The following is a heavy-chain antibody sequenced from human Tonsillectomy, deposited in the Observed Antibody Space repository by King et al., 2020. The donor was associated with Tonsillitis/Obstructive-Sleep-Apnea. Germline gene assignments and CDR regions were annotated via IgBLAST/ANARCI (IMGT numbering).Heavy chain of an antibody. CDR3: ARLGNWGYDILTGLDY. V-gene: IGHV4-31*03. J-gene: IGHJ4*02. D-gene: IGHD3-9*01. CDR1: GGSISSGGYY. CDR2: IYYSGST. Sequence: QLQESGPGLVKPSQTLSLTCTVSGGSISSGGYYWSWIRQHPGKGLEWIGYIYYSGSTYYNPSLKSRVTISVDTSKNQFSLKLRSVTAADTAVYYCARLGNWGYDILTGLDYWGQGTLVTVSS.